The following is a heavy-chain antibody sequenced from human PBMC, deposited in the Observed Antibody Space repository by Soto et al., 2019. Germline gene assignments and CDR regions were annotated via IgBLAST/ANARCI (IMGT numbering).Heavy chain of an antibody. Sequence: SETLSLTCTVSGGSISSYYWSWIRQPPGKGLEWIGEINHSGSTNYNPSLKSRVTISVDTSKNQFSLKLSSVTAADTAVYYCARGRGIAARLLYYYYGMDVWGQGTTVTVSS. CDR3: ARGRGIAARLLYYYYGMDV. V-gene: IGHV4-34*01. D-gene: IGHD6-6*01. CDR2: INHSGST. J-gene: IGHJ6*02. CDR1: GGSISSYY.